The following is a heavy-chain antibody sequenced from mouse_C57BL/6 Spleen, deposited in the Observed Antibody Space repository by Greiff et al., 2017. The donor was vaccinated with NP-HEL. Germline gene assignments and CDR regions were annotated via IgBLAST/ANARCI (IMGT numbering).Heavy chain of an antibody. Sequence: EVQVVESGEGLVKPGGSLKLSCAASGFTFSSYAMSWVRQTPEKRLEWVAYISSGGDYIYYADTVKGRFTISRDNARNTLYLQMSSLKSEDTAMYYCTREDPHYYAMDYWGQGTSVTVSS. CDR3: TREDPHYYAMDY. CDR1: GFTFSSYA. CDR2: ISSGGDYI. J-gene: IGHJ4*01. V-gene: IGHV5-9-1*02.